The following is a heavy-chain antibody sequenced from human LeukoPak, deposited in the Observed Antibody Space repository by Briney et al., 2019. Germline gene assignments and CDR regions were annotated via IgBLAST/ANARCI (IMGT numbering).Heavy chain of an antibody. D-gene: IGHD6-6*01. CDR1: GGTFSSYG. Sequence: ASVKVSCKASGGTFSSYGIIWVRQAPGQGLEWMGRIIPILNIADYAQKFQGRVTIIADESTSTAYMELSSLRSEDTAVYYCARVNAAARYFDAFDIWGQGTMVTVSS. J-gene: IGHJ3*02. V-gene: IGHV1-69*04. CDR2: IIPILNIA. CDR3: ARVNAAARYFDAFDI.